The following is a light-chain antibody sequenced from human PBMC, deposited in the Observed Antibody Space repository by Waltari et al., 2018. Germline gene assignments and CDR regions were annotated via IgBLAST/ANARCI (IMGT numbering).Light chain of an antibody. CDR1: SSNIGNNY. CDR3: GTWDSSLSGAV. CDR2: ENT. V-gene: IGLV1-51*02. J-gene: IGLJ7*01. Sequence: QSVLTQPPSVSAAPGQRVTISCSGGSSNIGNNYVSWYRQFPGTAPKLLTYENTDRPQGIPGRFSGSKSGTSATLDITGLQAGDEADYYCGTWDSSLSGAVFGGGTHLTVL.